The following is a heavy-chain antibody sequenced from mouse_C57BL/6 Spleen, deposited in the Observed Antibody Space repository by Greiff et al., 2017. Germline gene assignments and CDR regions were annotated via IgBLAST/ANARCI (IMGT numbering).Heavy chain of an antibody. CDR1: GYTFTSYT. CDR3: ARGDYGYDGDAMDY. CDR2: INPSSGYT. J-gene: IGHJ4*01. V-gene: IGHV1-4*01. D-gene: IGHD2-14*01. Sequence: VQLQQSGAELARPGASVKMSCKASGYTFTSYTMHWVKQRPGQGLEWIGYINPSSGYTKYNQKFKDKATLTADKSSSTASMQLSSLTSEDSAVYYCARGDYGYDGDAMDYWGQGTSVTVSS.